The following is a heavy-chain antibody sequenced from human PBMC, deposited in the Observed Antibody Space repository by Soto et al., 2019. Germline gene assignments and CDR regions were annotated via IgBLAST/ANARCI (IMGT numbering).Heavy chain of an antibody. CDR1: AGSITGDSYY. D-gene: IGHD5-18*01. Sequence: SETLSLTCNVSAGSITGDSYYWTWIRQPPGKGLEWLGYISYNGRTNYNPSLKSRVTISVDTSRKQFFLSLTSVTAADTAIYSCARDPRTPHSYYVLNYRRQAALVSVTS. J-gene: IGHJ4*02. V-gene: IGHV4-61*01. CDR3: ARDPRTPHSYYVLNY. CDR2: ISYNGRT.